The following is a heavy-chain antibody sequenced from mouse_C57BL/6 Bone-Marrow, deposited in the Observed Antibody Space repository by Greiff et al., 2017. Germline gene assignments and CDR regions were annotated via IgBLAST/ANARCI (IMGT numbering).Heavy chain of an antibody. Sequence: EVKVEESGPGLVKPSQSLSLTCSVTGYSITSGYYWNWIRQFPGNKLEWMGYISYDGSNNYNPSLKNRISITRDTSKNQFFLKLNSVTTEDTATYYCAKTGDFDYWGQGTTLTVSS. CDR2: ISYDGSN. CDR3: AKTGDFDY. V-gene: IGHV3-6*01. CDR1: GYSITSGYY. J-gene: IGHJ2*01. D-gene: IGHD4-1*01.